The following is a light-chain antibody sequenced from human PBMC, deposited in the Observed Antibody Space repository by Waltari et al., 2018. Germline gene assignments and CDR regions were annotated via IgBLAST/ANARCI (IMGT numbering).Light chain of an antibody. CDR1: HAVSTN. CDR2: DRS. CDR3: QQYNQWPLT. V-gene: IGKV3-15*01. J-gene: IGKJ4*01. Sequence: ETVMTQSPATLSVSPGESVTLSCGASHAVSTNVAWYQHRPGQAPRLLIYDRSTRATAIPARVSGGGSGSDFTLTISNLQSEDFAEYYCQQYNQWPLTFGGGTKVEIK.